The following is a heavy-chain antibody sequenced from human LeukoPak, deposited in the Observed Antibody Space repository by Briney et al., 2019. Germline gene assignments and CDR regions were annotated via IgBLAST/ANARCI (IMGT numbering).Heavy chain of an antibody. J-gene: IGHJ4*02. V-gene: IGHV1-46*01. CDR2: INPSGGST. D-gene: IGHD5-18*01. Sequence: ASVKVSCKASGYTFTSYYMHWVRQAPGQGLEWMGIINPSGGSTNYAQKFQGRVTITADESTSTAYMELSSLRSEDTAVYYCASQPAMARFEFDYWGQGTLVTVSS. CDR1: GYTFTSYY. CDR3: ASQPAMARFEFDY.